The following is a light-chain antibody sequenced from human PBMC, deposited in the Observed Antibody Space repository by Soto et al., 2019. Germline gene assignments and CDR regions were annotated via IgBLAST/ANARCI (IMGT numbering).Light chain of an antibody. CDR3: QSYDTSLSDVL. CDR2: NND. Sequence: QSVLTQPPSVSGAPRQRVTVSCTGSSSNIGPGHHVHWYQQLPGTAPKLLIYNNDNRPSGVPDRFSGSKSGTSASLAISGLPAEDEAEYYCQSYDTSLSDVLFGGGTKLTVL. J-gene: IGLJ2*01. V-gene: IGLV1-40*01. CDR1: SSNIGPGHH.